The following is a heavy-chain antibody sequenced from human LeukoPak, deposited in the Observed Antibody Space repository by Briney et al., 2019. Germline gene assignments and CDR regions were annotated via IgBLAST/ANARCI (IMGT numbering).Heavy chain of an antibody. Sequence: GGSLRLSCAASGFTFSSYAMSWVRQAPGKGLEWVSAISGSGGSTYYADSVKGRFTISRDNSKNTLYLQMNSLRAEDTAVYYCAKSETYYYDKADAFDIWGQGTMVTVSS. J-gene: IGHJ3*02. CDR1: GFTFSSYA. V-gene: IGHV3-23*01. D-gene: IGHD3-22*01. CDR3: AKSETYYYDKADAFDI. CDR2: ISGSGGST.